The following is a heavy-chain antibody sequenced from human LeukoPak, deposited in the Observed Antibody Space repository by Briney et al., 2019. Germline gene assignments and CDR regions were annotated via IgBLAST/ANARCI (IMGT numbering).Heavy chain of an antibody. CDR1: GYTFTSYG. CDR3: ARTRGYYDILTGYYTDNYFDY. J-gene: IGHJ4*02. Sequence: GASVSVSCTASGYTFTSYGISWVRQAPGQGLEWMGCISAYNGNTNYAQNLQGRVNMSTDPSTSTAYMELRRLRSEDTAVYSCARTRGYYDILTGYYTDNYFDYWRQGTLVTVSS. D-gene: IGHD3-9*01. CDR2: ISAYNGNT. V-gene: IGHV1-18*01.